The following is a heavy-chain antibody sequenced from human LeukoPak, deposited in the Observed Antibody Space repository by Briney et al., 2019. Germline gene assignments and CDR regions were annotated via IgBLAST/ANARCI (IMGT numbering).Heavy chain of an antibody. CDR2: IYTSGST. J-gene: IGHJ6*03. CDR1: GGSISSGSYY. CDR3: ARAHRGYDYELYYYYYYMDV. D-gene: IGHD5-12*01. V-gene: IGHV4-61*02. Sequence: SETLSLTCTVSGGSISSGSYYWSWIRQPAGKGLEWIGRIYTSGSTNYNPSLKSRVTISVDTSKNQVSLKLTSVTPADSAMYYCARAHRGYDYELYYYYYYMDVWGKGTTVTVSS.